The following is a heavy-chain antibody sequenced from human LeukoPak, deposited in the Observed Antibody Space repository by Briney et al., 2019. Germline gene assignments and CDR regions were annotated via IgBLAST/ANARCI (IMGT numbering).Heavy chain of an antibody. CDR1: GYTFTSYA. J-gene: IGHJ4*02. CDR2: INAGNGNT. V-gene: IGHV1-3*01. D-gene: IGHD5-18*01. CDR3: ARSRGYSYGWYFDY. Sequence: ASVKVSCKASGYTFTSYAMHWVRQAPGQRLEWMGWINAGNGNTKYSQKFQGRVTFTRDTSASTAYMELSSLRSEDTAVYYCARSRGYSYGWYFDYWGQGTLVTVSS.